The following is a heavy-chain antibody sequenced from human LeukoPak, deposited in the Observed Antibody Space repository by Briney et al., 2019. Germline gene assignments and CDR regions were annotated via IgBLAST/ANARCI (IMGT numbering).Heavy chain of an antibody. J-gene: IGHJ4*02. D-gene: IGHD6-13*01. V-gene: IGHV3-11*01. CDR2: ISSSGSTI. CDR1: GFTFSDYY. Sequence: GGSLRLSCAASGFTFSDYYMSWIRRAPGKGLEWVSYISSSGSTIYYADSVKGRFTISRDNAKNSLYLQMNSLRAEDMALYYCAAIAAAGDDYWGQGTLVTVSS. CDR3: AAIAAAGDDY.